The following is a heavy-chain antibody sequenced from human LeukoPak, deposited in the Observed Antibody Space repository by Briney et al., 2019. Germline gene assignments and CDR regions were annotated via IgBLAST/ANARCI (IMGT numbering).Heavy chain of an antibody. CDR3: VRELVVGPAEYFQS. Sequence: GGSLRLPCVASGFTFSNYLMAWIRHAPGRGLEWVANINKDGSEKYYLDSVRGRFTISRDNAKNSLYLQMNSLGAEDTAVYYCVRELVVGPAEYFQSWGQGTLVTGSS. CDR2: INKDGSEK. J-gene: IGHJ1*01. V-gene: IGHV3-7*01. CDR1: GFTFSNYL. D-gene: IGHD2-15*01.